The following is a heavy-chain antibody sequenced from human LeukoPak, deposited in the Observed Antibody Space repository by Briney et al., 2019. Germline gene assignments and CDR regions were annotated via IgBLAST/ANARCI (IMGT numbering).Heavy chain of an antibody. V-gene: IGHV3-7*01. J-gene: IGHJ5*02. D-gene: IGHD6-19*01. CDR1: GFTFSTYW. Sequence: GGSLRLSCSASGFTFSTYWMSWVRQAPGKGLEWVANMKRDGSEIYYVDSVKGRFTISRDNAKNSLFLQMNSLRAEDTAVYYCAKCSTSAYTTGWCNWIDPWGQGTLVTVSS. CDR2: MKRDGSEI. CDR3: AKCSTSAYTTGWCNWIDP.